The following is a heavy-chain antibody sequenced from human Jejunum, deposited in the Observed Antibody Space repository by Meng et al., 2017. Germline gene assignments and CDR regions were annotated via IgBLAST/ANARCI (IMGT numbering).Heavy chain of an antibody. CDR1: GGSIGSGYW. D-gene: IGHD2/OR15-2a*01. Sequence: GKRQGSGPGLGKPSGPLSVTCAVSGGSIGSGYWWSWVRQPPGKGLEWIGEIHHRGSTNYNPSLKSRLTIAVDKSKSQFSLKLTSVTAADTAVYYCARDLLDPNIAATGWFDPWGQGTTVTVSS. CDR3: ARDLLDPNIAATGWFDP. CDR2: IHHRGST. V-gene: IGHV4-4*02. J-gene: IGHJ5*01.